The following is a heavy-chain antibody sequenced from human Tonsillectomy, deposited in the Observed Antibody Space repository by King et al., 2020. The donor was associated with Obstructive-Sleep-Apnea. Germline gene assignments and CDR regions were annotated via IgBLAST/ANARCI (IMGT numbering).Heavy chain of an antibody. Sequence: VQLVESGGGLVKPGGSLRLSCAASGFIFSSYSMNWVRQAPGKGLEWVSSISSNSAYIYYADSVKGRFTISRNNAKNSLYLQMNSLRAEDTAVYYCARDXXSGNYIRWFDXXGQGTLVTVSS. CDR2: ISSNSAYI. CDR3: ARDXXSGNYIRWFDX. J-gene: IGHJ5*02. CDR1: GFIFSSYS. V-gene: IGHV3-21*06. D-gene: IGHD3-10*01.